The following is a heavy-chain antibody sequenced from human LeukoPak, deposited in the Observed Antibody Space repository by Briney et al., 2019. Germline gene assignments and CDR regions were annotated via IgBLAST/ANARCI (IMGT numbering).Heavy chain of an antibody. CDR1: GFTFSSYE. V-gene: IGHV3-48*03. Sequence: GGSLRLSCAASGFTFSSYEMNWVRQAPGKGLEWVSYISSSGSIIYYPDSVKCRFTISRDSANNSLYLQMNSLRAEDTAVYYCARGAYYYDSSGYYGAFDIWGQGTMVTVSS. D-gene: IGHD3-22*01. CDR3: ARGAYYYDSSGYYGAFDI. J-gene: IGHJ3*02. CDR2: ISSSGSII.